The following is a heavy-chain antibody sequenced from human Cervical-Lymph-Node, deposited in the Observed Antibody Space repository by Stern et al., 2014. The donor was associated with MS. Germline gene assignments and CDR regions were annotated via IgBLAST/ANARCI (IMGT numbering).Heavy chain of an antibody. Sequence: QVQLVQSGAEVKKPGSSVNVSCKASGGTFRGYGITWVRQAPGQGLEWMGRLIPLVGVARYAPRFQGRVTITADKSMTTGYMELSSLTSDDTAVYYCARGDYGDYNCFDPWGLGTLVTVSS. D-gene: IGHD4-17*01. CDR2: LIPLVGVA. CDR1: GGTFRGYG. J-gene: IGHJ5*02. CDR3: ARGDYGDYNCFDP. V-gene: IGHV1-69*09.